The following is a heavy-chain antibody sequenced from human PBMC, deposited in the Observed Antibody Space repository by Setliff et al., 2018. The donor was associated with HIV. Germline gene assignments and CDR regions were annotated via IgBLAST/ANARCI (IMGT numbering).Heavy chain of an antibody. Sequence: GASVKVSCKASGYTFTNYAMHWVRQAPGQRLEWMGWINGGNGSIKYSQKFQGRVTITRDTSASTAYMELSSLRSEDTAVYYCARAPDIVVVPAARFDPWGQGTLVTVSS. V-gene: IGHV1-3*01. J-gene: IGHJ5*02. D-gene: IGHD2-2*01. CDR3: ARAPDIVVVPAARFDP. CDR2: INGGNGSI. CDR1: GYTFTNYA.